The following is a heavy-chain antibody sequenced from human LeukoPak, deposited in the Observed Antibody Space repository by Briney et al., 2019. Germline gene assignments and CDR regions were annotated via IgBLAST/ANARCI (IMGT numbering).Heavy chain of an antibody. J-gene: IGHJ4*02. Sequence: SETLSLTCTVSGGSISSSSYYWGWIRQPPGKGLEWIGSIYYSGSTNYNPSLKSRVTISVDTSKNQFSLKLSSVTAADTAVYYCAREEREGYCSGGSCGLDYWGQGTLVTVSS. CDR3: AREEREGYCSGGSCGLDY. CDR1: GGSISSSSYY. CDR2: IYYSGST. D-gene: IGHD2-15*01. V-gene: IGHV4-39*07.